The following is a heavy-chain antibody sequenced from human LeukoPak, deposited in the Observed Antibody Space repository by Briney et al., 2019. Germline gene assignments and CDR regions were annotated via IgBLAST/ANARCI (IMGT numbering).Heavy chain of an antibody. J-gene: IGHJ6*02. CDR1: GFTFSSYA. CDR2: ISSNGGST. Sequence: SGGSLRLSCSASGFTFSSYAMHWVRQAPGKGLEYVSAISSNGGSTYYADSVKGRFTISRDNSKNTLYLQMNSLRAEDTAVYYCAKEKFGRSYGYSYGMDVWGQGTTVTVSS. V-gene: IGHV3-64*04. CDR3: AKEKFGRSYGYSYGMDV. D-gene: IGHD5-18*01.